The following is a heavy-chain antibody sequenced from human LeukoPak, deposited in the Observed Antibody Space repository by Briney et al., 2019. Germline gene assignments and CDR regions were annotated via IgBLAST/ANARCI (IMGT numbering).Heavy chain of an antibody. CDR1: GFTFSSYG. J-gene: IGHJ4*02. V-gene: IGHV3-30*18. Sequence: PGGSLRLSCAASGFTFSSYGMHWVRQAPGKGLEWVAVISYDGSNKYYADSVKGRFTISRDNSKNTLYLQVNSLRAEDTAVYYCAKDRWRSQYYFDYWGQGTLVTVSS. CDR2: ISYDGSNK. D-gene: IGHD4-23*01. CDR3: AKDRWRSQYYFDY.